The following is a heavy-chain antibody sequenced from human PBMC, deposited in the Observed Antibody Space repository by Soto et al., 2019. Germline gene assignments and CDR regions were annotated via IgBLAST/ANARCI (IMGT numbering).Heavy chain of an antibody. D-gene: IGHD6-19*01. V-gene: IGHV4-39*01. J-gene: IGHJ3*02. CDR2: IYYSGST. CDR3: AIAGYSSGPRAFDI. CDR1: GGSISSSSYY. Sequence: QLQLQESGPGLVKPSETLSLTCTVSGGSISSSSYYWGWIRQPPGKGLEWIGSIYYSGSTYYNPSLKSRVTICVDTSKNQFSLKLSSVTAADTAVYYCAIAGYSSGPRAFDIWGQGTMVTVSS.